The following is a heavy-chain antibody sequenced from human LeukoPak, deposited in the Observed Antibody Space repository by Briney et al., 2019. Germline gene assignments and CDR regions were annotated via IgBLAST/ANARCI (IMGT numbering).Heavy chain of an antibody. Sequence: SETLSLTCAVSGYIISSGYYWGWIRQPPEKGLEWIGRIYTSGSTNYNPSLKSRVTMSVDTSKNQFSLKLSSVTAADTAVYYCAGGYSSGWLFDYWGQGTLVTVSS. V-gene: IGHV4-38-2*01. D-gene: IGHD6-19*01. J-gene: IGHJ4*02. CDR2: IYTSGST. CDR3: AGGYSSGWLFDY. CDR1: GYIISSGYY.